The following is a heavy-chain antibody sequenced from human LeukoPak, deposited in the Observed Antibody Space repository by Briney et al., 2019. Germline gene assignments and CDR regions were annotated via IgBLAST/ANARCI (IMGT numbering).Heavy chain of an antibody. CDR2: ISYDGSNK. CDR3: AREDYHGSGGYYFDY. J-gene: IGHJ4*02. D-gene: IGHD3-10*01. V-gene: IGHV3-30-3*01. Sequence: GGSLRLSCAASGFTFSSYAMHWVRQAPGKGLEWVAVISYDGSNKYYADSVKGRFTISRDNSKNTLYLQMNSLRAEDTAVYYCAREDYHGSGGYYFDYWGQGTLVTVSS. CDR1: GFTFSSYA.